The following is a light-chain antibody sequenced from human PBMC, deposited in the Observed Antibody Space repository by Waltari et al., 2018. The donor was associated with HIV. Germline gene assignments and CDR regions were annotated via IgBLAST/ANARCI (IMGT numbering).Light chain of an antibody. CDR3: MQNSHWPRT. CDR2: NVV. CDR1: LSLVSRDGDTY. V-gene: IGKV2-30*01. Sequence: DVVLTQSPVSLPVTLGHTAAMTCRSDLSLVSRDGDTYLHWFQQIAGQAPRPLFHNVVRRDSGVPDRFSASGSGSNFTLTISRVEAEDVALYYCMQNSHWPRTFGPGTKAEI. J-gene: IGKJ1*01.